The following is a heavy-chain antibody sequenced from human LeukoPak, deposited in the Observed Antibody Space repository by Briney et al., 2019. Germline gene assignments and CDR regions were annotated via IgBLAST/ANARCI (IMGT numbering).Heavy chain of an antibody. CDR2: IKEDGSDK. J-gene: IGHJ4*02. V-gene: IGHV3-7*04. CDR3: ARDSPGYGAYVY. D-gene: IGHD4/OR15-4a*01. Sequence: GSLRLTCAASGFTFVTYWMSWVRQAPGRGLEGVGNIKEDGSDKYYVDSVKGRFTISRDNAKNSLYLQMDSLRAEDTAVYYCARDSPGYGAYVYWGQGVLVTVSS. CDR1: GFTFVTYW.